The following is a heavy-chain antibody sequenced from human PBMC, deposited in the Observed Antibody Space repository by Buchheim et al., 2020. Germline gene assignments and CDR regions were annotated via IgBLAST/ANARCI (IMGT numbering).Heavy chain of an antibody. CDR3: ARDLQRSGSGYYYAYYYGMDV. CDR2: ITTDGSTT. J-gene: IGHJ6*02. V-gene: IGHV3-74*01. D-gene: IGHD3-10*01. Sequence: EVQLVESGGGLVQPGGSLRLSCVASGFTFSSSWMHWVRQAPGQGPVWVSRITTDGSTTSYADSVKGRFTISRDNAKNTLYLQMNSLRAEDTAVYFCARDLQRSGSGYYYAYYYGMDVWGQGTT. CDR1: GFTFSSSW.